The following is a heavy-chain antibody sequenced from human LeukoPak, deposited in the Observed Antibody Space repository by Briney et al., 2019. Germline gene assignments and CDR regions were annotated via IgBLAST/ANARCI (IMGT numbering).Heavy chain of an antibody. D-gene: IGHD3-22*01. CDR2: INHSGSA. Sequence: SETLSLTCAVCGGSFSGYYWSWIRQPPGKGLEWIGEINHSGSANCNPSLKSRVTISVDTSKNQFSLKLSSVTAADTAVYYCARDRYYYDSSGYLYFDYWGQGTLVTVSS. CDR3: ARDRYYYDSSGYLYFDY. CDR1: GGSFSGYY. J-gene: IGHJ4*02. V-gene: IGHV4-34*01.